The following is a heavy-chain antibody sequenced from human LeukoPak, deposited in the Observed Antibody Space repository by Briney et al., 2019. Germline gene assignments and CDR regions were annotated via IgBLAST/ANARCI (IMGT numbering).Heavy chain of an antibody. CDR2: ISAYNGNT. V-gene: IGHV1-18*01. Sequence: ASVKVSCKASGYTFTSYGISWVRQAPGQGLEWMGWISAYNGNTNYAQKLQGRVTMTTDTSTSTVYMELSSLRSEDTAVYYCARDSPSSSWYFDYWGQGTLVTVSS. J-gene: IGHJ4*02. CDR3: ARDSPSSSWYFDY. CDR1: GYTFTSYG. D-gene: IGHD6-13*01.